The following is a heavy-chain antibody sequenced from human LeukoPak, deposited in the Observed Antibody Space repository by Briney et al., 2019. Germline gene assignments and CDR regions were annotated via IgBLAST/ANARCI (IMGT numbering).Heavy chain of an antibody. V-gene: IGHV4-59*01. J-gene: IGHJ6*03. CDR1: GGSISSYY. CDR2: IYYSGGT. Sequence: SETLSLTCTVSGGSISSYYWSWIRQPPGKGLEWIGYIYYSGGTNYNPSLKSRVTISVDTSKNQFSLKLSPVTAADTAVYYCARYYGSLNYYYYMDVWGKGTTVTVSS. CDR3: ARYYGSLNYYYYMDV. D-gene: IGHD3-10*01.